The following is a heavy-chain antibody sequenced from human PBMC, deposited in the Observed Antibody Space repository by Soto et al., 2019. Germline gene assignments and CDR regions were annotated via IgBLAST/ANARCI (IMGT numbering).Heavy chain of an antibody. CDR3: ARQHPDEAFDI. CDR1: GYRFTSFW. V-gene: IGHV5-51*01. J-gene: IGHJ3*02. CDR2: IHPVDSDT. Sequence: EVQLVQSGAEVKKPGESLKISCKTSGYRFTSFWIGWVRQMPGKGLEYMGIIHPVDSDTRYNPSFQGQVTISAAKSNNTAYLQWTSLKASDTAMYYCARQHPDEAFDIWGQGTLVTVSS.